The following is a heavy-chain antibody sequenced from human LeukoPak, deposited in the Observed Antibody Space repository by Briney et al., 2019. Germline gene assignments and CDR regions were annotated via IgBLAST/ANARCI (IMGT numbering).Heavy chain of an antibody. CDR2: INPNSGGT. D-gene: IGHD6-19*01. CDR1: GYTFTGYY. CDR3: ARDRTRTGYSSGWYHDY. V-gene: IGHV1-2*02. Sequence: ASVKVSCKASGYTFTGYYMHWVRQAPGQGLEWMGWINPNSGGTNYAKKFQGRVTMTRDTSISTAYMELSRLRSDDTALYYCARDRTRTGYSSGWYHDYWGQGTLVTVSS. J-gene: IGHJ4*02.